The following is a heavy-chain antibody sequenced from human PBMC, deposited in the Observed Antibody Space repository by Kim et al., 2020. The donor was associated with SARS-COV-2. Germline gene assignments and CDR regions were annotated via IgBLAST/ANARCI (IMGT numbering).Heavy chain of an antibody. CDR3: ARVWGPGAESYYYGMDV. Sequence: ASVKVSCKASGYTFTSYAMNWVRQAPGQGLEWMGWINTNTGNPTYAQGFTGRFVFSLDTSVSTAYLQISSLKAEDTAVYYCARVWGPGAESYYYGMDVWGQGTTVTVSS. V-gene: IGHV7-4-1*02. CDR1: GYTFTSYA. D-gene: IGHD3-16*01. J-gene: IGHJ6*02. CDR2: INTNTGNP.